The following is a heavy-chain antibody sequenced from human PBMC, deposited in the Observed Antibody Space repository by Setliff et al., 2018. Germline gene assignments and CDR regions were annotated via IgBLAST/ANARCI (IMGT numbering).Heavy chain of an antibody. CDR2: IYRSGST. D-gene: IGHD6-19*01. J-gene: IGHJ6*03. CDR3: AREQWLDPPGYYYMDV. CDR1: GGSITTYY. Sequence: SETLSLTCTVLGGSITTYYWTWIRQTPGKGLEWIGHIYRSGSTNYNPSLKSRVTMSIDTSKNQFSLKLNSVTAADMAVYYCAREQWLDPPGYYYMDVWAKGTTVTVSS. V-gene: IGHV4-59*12.